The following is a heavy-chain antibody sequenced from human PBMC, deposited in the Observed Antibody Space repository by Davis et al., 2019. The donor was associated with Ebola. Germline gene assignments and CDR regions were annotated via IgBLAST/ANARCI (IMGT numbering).Heavy chain of an antibody. D-gene: IGHD5-18*01. V-gene: IGHV3-23*01. J-gene: IGHJ4*02. CDR2: ISGSGGST. CDR1: GFTFSSYA. CDR3: AKVATTLYSYGPKRVDY. Sequence: GGSLRLSCAASGFTFSSYAMSWVRQAPGKGLEWVSAISGSGGSTYYADSVKGRFTIPRDNSKNTLYLQMNSLRAEDTAVYYCAKVATTLYSYGPKRVDYWGQGTLVTVSS.